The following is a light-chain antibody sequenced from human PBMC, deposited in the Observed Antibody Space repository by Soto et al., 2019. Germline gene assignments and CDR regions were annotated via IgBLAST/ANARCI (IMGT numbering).Light chain of an antibody. CDR2: EGN. Sequence: QSALTQPASVSGSPGQSITISCTGTSSDVGCYNLVSWYLQHPGKAPKLMIYEGNKRPSEVSNRFSGSKSANTASQTISGLQTEDEADYYCCSYAGTNTFVFGTGTQLAVL. CDR3: CSYAGTNTFV. J-gene: IGLJ1*01. CDR1: SSDVGCYNL. V-gene: IGLV2-23*01.